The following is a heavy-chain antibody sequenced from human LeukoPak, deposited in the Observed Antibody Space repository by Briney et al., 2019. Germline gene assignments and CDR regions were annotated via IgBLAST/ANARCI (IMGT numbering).Heavy chain of an antibody. J-gene: IGHJ4*02. CDR2: ISGSGGST. Sequence: GGSLRLSCAASGFTFSSYAMSWVRQAPGKGLEWVSAISGSGGSTYYADSVKGRFTISRDNSKNTLYLQMNSLRAEDTAVYYCARDSDSSGYFHYWGQGTLVTVSS. D-gene: IGHD3-22*01. CDR3: ARDSDSSGYFHY. V-gene: IGHV3-23*01. CDR1: GFTFSSYA.